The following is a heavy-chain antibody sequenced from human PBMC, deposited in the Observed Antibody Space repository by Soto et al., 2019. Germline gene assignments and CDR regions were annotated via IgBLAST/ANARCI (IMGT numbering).Heavy chain of an antibody. CDR2: VYNSGST. CDR1: GGSITSYN. CDR3: ARRVVVAVTGSLDNWLDP. V-gene: IGHV4-59*01. J-gene: IGHJ5*02. D-gene: IGHD2-21*01. Sequence: SETLSLTCTVSGGSITSYNWNWLRQPPGKALEWIGYVYNSGSTNYNPSLKSRVTISVDTSKNQFSLKVNSVTAADTAVYYCARRVVVAVTGSLDNWLDPWGQGILLTVSS.